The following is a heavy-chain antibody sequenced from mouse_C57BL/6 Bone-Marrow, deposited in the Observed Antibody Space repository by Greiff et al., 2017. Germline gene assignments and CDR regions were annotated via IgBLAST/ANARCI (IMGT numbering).Heavy chain of an antibody. CDR2: IDPSDSYT. CDR3: ARTGRPWYCDV. Sequence: VQLQQPGAELVMPGASVKLSCKASGYTFTSYWMHWVKQRPGQGLEWIGEIDPSDSYTNYNQKFKGKSTLTVDKSSSTAYMQLSSLTSEDSAVYYCARTGRPWYCDVWGTGTTVTVSS. J-gene: IGHJ1*03. CDR1: GYTFTSYW. D-gene: IGHD3-3*01. V-gene: IGHV1-69*01.